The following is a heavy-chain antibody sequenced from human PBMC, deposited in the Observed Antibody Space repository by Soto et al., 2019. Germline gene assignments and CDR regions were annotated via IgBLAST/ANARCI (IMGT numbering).Heavy chain of an antibody. CDR3: AKTNCSGGSCYLPYWYFDL. CDR2: ISWNSGSI. V-gene: IGHV3-9*01. Sequence: GGSLRLSCAASGFTFDDYAMHWVRQAPGKGLEWVSGISWNSGSIGYADSVKGRFTISRDNAKNSLYLQMNSLRAEDTALYYCAKTNCSGGSCYLPYWYFDLWGRGTLVTVSS. CDR1: GFTFDDYA. J-gene: IGHJ2*01. D-gene: IGHD2-15*01.